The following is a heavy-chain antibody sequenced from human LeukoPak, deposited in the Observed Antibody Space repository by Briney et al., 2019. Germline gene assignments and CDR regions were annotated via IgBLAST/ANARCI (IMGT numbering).Heavy chain of an antibody. V-gene: IGHV1-2*02. CDR3: ARGSYSDYLSIDY. CDR1: GDRFTDAY. Sequence: SVKVSCKASGDRFTDAYGHWVRQAAGLGLEWMGWINPHSGDANYAQKLQGRVTLTRDTSISTAYMELSSVISDDTAVYYCARGSYSDYLSIDYWGQGTLVTVSS. J-gene: IGHJ4*02. CDR2: INPHSGDA. D-gene: IGHD4-11*01.